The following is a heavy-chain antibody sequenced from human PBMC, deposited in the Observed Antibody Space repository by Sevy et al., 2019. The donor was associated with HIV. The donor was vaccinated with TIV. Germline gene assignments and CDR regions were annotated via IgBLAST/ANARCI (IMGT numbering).Heavy chain of an antibody. CDR2: IKSRTDGGTT. V-gene: IGHV3-15*01. CDR1: GFTFSNAW. D-gene: IGHD2-2*01. J-gene: IGHJ4*02. Sequence: GGSPRLSCAASGFTFSNAWMSWVRQAPGKGLEWVGRIKSRTDGGTTDYAAPVKGRFTISRDDSKNTLYLQMNSLKTEDTAVYYCTTGYCSSTSCLTATYFDYWGQGTLVTVSS. CDR3: TTGYCSSTSCLTATYFDY.